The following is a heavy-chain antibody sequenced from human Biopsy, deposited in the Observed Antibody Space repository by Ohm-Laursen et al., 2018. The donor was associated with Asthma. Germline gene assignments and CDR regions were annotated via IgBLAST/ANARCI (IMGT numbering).Heavy chain of an antibody. Sequence: PSQTLSLTCTVSGVSIRSYYWTWIRQPPGKGLEWIGNIHYSGSTYSNPSLKSRVTISVDTSKKQISLRLSSVTAADTAVYYCARGRITMIGGWFDPWGQGTLVTVSS. J-gene: IGHJ5*02. D-gene: IGHD3-22*01. CDR2: IHYSGST. CDR1: GVSIRSYY. V-gene: IGHV4-59*01. CDR3: ARGRITMIGGWFDP.